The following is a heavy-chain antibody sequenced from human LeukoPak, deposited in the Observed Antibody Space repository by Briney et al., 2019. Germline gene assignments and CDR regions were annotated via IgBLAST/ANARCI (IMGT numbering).Heavy chain of an antibody. D-gene: IGHD3-10*01. J-gene: IGHJ4*02. CDR3: ARLSMVRGVTPSEYYFDY. Sequence: GGSLRLSCAASGFTASSNYMSWVRQAPGKGLEWVSVIYSGGSTYYADSVKGRFTIPRHNSKNTLYLQMNSLRAEDTAVYYCARLSMVRGVTPSEYYFDYWGQGTLVTVSS. V-gene: IGHV3-53*04. CDR1: GFTASSNY. CDR2: IYSGGST.